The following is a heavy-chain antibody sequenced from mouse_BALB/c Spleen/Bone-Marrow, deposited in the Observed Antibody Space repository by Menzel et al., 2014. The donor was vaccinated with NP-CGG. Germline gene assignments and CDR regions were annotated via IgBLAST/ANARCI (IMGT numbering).Heavy chain of an antibody. CDR2: INPDSSTI. V-gene: IGHV4-1*02. Sequence: EVQLQESGGGLVQPGGSLKLSCAASGFDFNGFWMGWVRQAPGKGLEWIGEINPDSSTINYTPSLKDRFIISRDNAKNTLYLQMSKVRSEDTALYYCARLGYYGGFAYWGQGTLVTVSA. J-gene: IGHJ3*01. D-gene: IGHD2-3*01. CDR3: ARLGYYGGFAY. CDR1: GFDFNGFW.